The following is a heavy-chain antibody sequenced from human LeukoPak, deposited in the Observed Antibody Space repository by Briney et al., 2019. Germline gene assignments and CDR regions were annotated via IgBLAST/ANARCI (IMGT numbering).Heavy chain of an antibody. V-gene: IGHV1-2*02. CDR2: INPNSGGT. D-gene: IGHD3-10*01. Sequence: VASVKVSCKACGYTFTGYHMHWVRQAPGQGLEWMGRINPNSGGTNHAQKFQGRVTMTRDMSISTAYMELSRLRSDDTAVYYCARDPASTMVRGVITTFDYWGQGTLVTVSS. CDR1: GYTFTGYH. J-gene: IGHJ4*02. CDR3: ARDPASTMVRGVITTFDY.